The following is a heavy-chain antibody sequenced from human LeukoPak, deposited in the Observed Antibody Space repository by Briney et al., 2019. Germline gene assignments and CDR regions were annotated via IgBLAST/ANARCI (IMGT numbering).Heavy chain of an antibody. CDR1: GYTFTSYG. CDR3: ARDRDHYYGSGSYLKNAFDI. Sequence: ASVTVSCKASGYTFTSYGINWVRQAPGQGLEGMGWISAYNGNTNYAQNLQGRVTMTTDTSTSTAYMELRSLRSDDTAVYYCARDRDHYYGSGSYLKNAFDIWGQGTMVTVSS. D-gene: IGHD3-10*01. V-gene: IGHV1-18*04. CDR2: ISAYNGNT. J-gene: IGHJ3*02.